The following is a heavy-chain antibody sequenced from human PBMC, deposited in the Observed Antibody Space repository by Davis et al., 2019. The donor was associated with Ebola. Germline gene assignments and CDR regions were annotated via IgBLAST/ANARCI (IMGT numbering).Heavy chain of an antibody. D-gene: IGHD3-9*01. CDR2: ISGSATST. V-gene: IGHV3-48*03. CDR3: ARDAFSLSRYDTEDH. Sequence: GGSLRLSCAASGFTFYRYEMNWVRQAPGKGLEWVSYISGSATSTFYADSVKGRFTISRDNARDSLYLQMDSLRVEDTARYYCARDAFSLSRYDTEDHWGQGTLVTVSS. CDR1: GFTFYRYE. J-gene: IGHJ4*02.